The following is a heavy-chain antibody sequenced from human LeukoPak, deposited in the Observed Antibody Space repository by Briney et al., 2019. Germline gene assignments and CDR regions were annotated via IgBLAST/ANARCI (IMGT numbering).Heavy chain of an antibody. Sequence: SVKVSCKASGGTFSSYAITWVRQAPGQGLEWMGGIIPIFGTANYAQKFQGRVTITADESTSTAYMELSSLRSEDTAVYYCARVLSLYYYFYMDVWGKGTTVTVSS. CDR3: ARVLSLYYYFYMDV. CDR1: GGTFSSYA. V-gene: IGHV1-69*13. J-gene: IGHJ6*03. D-gene: IGHD2/OR15-2a*01. CDR2: IIPIFGTA.